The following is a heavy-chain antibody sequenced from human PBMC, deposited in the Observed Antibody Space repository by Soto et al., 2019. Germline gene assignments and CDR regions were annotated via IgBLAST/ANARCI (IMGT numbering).Heavy chain of an antibody. CDR1: GFTFSSYA. D-gene: IGHD6-19*01. V-gene: IGHV3-23*01. Sequence: EVQLLESGGGLVQPGGSLRLSCAASGFTFSSYAMSWVRQAPGKGLEWVSAISGSGGSTYYADSVKGRFPISRDNSKNTLYLQMNSLRAEDTAVYYCAKDRSGWYVSEYFQHWGQGTLVTVSS. CDR3: AKDRSGWYVSEYFQH. CDR2: ISGSGGST. J-gene: IGHJ1*01.